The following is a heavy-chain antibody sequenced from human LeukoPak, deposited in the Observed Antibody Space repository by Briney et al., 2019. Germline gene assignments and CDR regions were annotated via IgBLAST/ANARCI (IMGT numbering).Heavy chain of an antibody. CDR3: TRDRIGTGTTGDAFDI. CDR2: VRNQAYGGTT. CDR1: GFTFGDYA. Sequence: GGSLRLSCTASGFTFGDYAMNWFRQAPGKGLEWVGFVRNQAYGGTTEYAASVKGRFTISRDDSKSIAYLQMNSLKSEDTAVSYCTRDRIGTGTTGDAFDIWGQGTMLIVSS. J-gene: IGHJ3*02. D-gene: IGHD1-1*01. V-gene: IGHV3-49*03.